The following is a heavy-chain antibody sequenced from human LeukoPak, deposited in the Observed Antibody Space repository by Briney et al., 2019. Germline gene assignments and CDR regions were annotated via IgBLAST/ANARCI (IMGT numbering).Heavy chain of an antibody. J-gene: IGHJ4*02. CDR2: INGSGGST. D-gene: IGHD1-26*01. CDR3: ARGRYSGSYLLGY. Sequence: GGSLRLSCAASGFTFSSYAMSWVRQAPGKGLEWVSDINGSGGSTYYADSVKGRFTISRDNAKNSLYLQMNSLRAEDTALYYCARGRYSGSYLLGYWGQGTLVTVSS. CDR1: GFTFSSYA. V-gene: IGHV3-23*01.